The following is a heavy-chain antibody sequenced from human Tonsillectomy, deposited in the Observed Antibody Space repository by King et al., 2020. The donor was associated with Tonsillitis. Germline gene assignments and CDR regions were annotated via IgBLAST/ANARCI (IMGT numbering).Heavy chain of an antibody. D-gene: IGHD3-10*01. CDR1: GGSISSSSYY. V-gene: IGHV4-39*07. J-gene: IGHJ6*02. CDR3: GLLWFGELDRYYYGMDV. CDR2: IYYSGST. Sequence: QLQESGPGLVKPSETLSLTCTVSGGSISSSSYYWGWIRQPPGKGLEWIGSIYYSGSTYYNPSLKSRGTISVDTSKNQFSLKLSSVTAADTAVYYCGLLWFGELDRYYYGMDVWGQGTTVTVSS.